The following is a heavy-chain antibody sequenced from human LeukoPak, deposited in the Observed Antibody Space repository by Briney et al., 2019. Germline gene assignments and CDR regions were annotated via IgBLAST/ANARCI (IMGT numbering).Heavy chain of an antibody. D-gene: IGHD6-19*01. V-gene: IGHV3-23*01. CDR2: ISSSGGST. J-gene: IGHJ4*02. Sequence: PGESLRLCCAASGFTIRSYAMTWVRQAPGKGLEWVSTISSSGGSTYYADSVKGRFTISRDNSKNTLYLQMNSLRAEDTAVYYCAKGFSVAGSFHWGQGTLVTVSS. CDR1: GFTIRSYA. CDR3: AKGFSVAGSFH.